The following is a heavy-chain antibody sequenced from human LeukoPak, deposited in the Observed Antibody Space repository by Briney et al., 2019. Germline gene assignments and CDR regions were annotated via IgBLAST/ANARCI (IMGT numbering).Heavy chain of an antibody. J-gene: IGHJ3*02. D-gene: IGHD3-9*01. CDR1: GYTSSNYC. CDR2: FNPTYSSP. Sequence: ASVKVSCKASGYTSSNYCIHWLRQAPGQGFEWMGIFNPTYSSPIYAQTFEGRVTMTSDMSTSTFYMELSTLRSEDTAVYFCAKDPRNILTGDYDDFDIWGQGTMVIVSS. CDR3: AKDPRNILTGDYDDFDI. V-gene: IGHV1-46*01.